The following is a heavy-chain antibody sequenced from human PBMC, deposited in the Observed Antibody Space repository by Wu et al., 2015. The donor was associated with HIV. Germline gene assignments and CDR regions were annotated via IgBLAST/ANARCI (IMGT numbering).Heavy chain of an antibody. D-gene: IGHD2-2*01. CDR2: IIPILNTP. J-gene: IGHJ3*02. V-gene: IGHV1-69*01. CDR3: AKEGGLLPAARFTFDI. Sequence: QVQLVQSGAEVKKPGSSVRVSCKASGGPFSSYTIGWVRQAPGQGLEWMGGIIPILNTPNYAQKFQGRVTITADDSTSTAYMELSSLTSEDTAVYYCAKEGGLLPAARFTFDIWGQGTMVTVSS. CDR1: GGPFSSYT.